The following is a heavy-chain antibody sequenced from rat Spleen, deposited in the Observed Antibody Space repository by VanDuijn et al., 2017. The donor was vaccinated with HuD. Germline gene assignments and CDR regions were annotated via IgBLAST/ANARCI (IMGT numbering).Heavy chain of an antibody. CDR3: TRGTYFRHWGQGVMVTVSSAETTAPSVLLPPYSESYYVMDA. D-gene: IGHD1-11*01. Sequence: EVQLVESGGGLVQPGRSLKLSCVASGFTFNNYWMTWIRQAPTKGLEWVASITNASGRTHYPDSVKGRFTIPSDNAKSTLYLQMNDLRSEDTATYYCTRGTYFRHWGQGVMVTVSSAETTAPSVLLPPYSESYYVMDAWGQGASVTVSS. V-gene: IGHV5-31*01. CDR2: ITNASGRT. CDR1: GFTFNNYW. J-gene: IGHJ4*01.